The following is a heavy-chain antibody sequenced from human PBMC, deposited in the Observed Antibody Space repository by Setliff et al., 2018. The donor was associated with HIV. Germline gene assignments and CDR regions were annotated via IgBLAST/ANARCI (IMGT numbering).Heavy chain of an antibody. V-gene: IGHV4-39*01. D-gene: IGHD2-15*01. CDR1: GDSVSTRNSL. CDR2: FSYNGGR. CDR3: VKHVDSDFSGDPDWFDP. Sequence: LSLTCTVSGDSVSTRNSLWGWIRQPPGKGLEWIGSFSYNGGRRYTPSLKSRVTISADMSKNQFSLNLNSVTAADTAVYYCVKHVDSDFSGDPDWFDPWGQGIPVTVSS. J-gene: IGHJ5*02.